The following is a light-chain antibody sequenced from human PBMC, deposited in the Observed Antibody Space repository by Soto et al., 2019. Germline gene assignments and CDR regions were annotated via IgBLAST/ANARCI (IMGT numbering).Light chain of an antibody. J-gene: IGKJ1*01. CDR2: GAS. CDR1: QSFSIN. Sequence: EIVMTQSPATLSVSPRERATLSFRASQSFSINLAWYQQKPGQDPRLLIYGASTMHTGIRARISGSGSGTELTPTISSLQSEDFAVYYCQQYNNSPPWTFGQGTKVEIK. V-gene: IGKV3-15*01. CDR3: QQYNNSPPWT.